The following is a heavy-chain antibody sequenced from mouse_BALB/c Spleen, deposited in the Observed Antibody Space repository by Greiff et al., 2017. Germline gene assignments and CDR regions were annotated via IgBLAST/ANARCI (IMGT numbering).Heavy chain of an antibody. D-gene: IGHD2-14*01. CDR1: GFTFSSYG. CDR3: ARNYYRYYAMDY. Sequence: EVQVVESGGGLVQPGGSLKLSCAASGFTFSSYGMSWVRQTPDKRLELVATINSNGGSTYYPDSVKGRFTISRDNAKNTLYLQMSSLKSEDTAMYYCARNYYRYYAMDYWGQGTSVTVSS. J-gene: IGHJ4*01. CDR2: INSNGGST. V-gene: IGHV5-6-3*01.